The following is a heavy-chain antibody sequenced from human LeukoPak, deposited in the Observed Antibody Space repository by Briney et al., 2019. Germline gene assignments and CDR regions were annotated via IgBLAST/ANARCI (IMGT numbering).Heavy chain of an antibody. Sequence: GGSLRLSCAASGFSFSNYDMNWVRQAPGKGLEWVSYIGSSGSNVYYAGSVKGRFTISRDNAKNSLYLQMNSLRAEDTAVYYCAKAPTTVTTGYWGQGTLVTVSS. J-gene: IGHJ4*02. CDR1: GFSFSNYD. CDR2: IGSSGSNV. D-gene: IGHD4-17*01. V-gene: IGHV3-48*03. CDR3: AKAPTTVTTGY.